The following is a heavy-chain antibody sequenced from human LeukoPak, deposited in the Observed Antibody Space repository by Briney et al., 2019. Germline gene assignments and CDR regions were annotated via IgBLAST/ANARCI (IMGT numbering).Heavy chain of an antibody. Sequence: GGSLRLSCAASGFTFSSYDIHWVRQAPGKGLEWVAVISYDGSNKYYADSVKGRFTISRDNSKNTLYLQMNSLRAEDTAVYYCAKTQLWGGAYYYYYGMDVWGQGTTVTVSS. J-gene: IGHJ6*02. V-gene: IGHV3-30*18. CDR1: GFTFSSYD. CDR3: AKTQLWGGAYYYYYGMDV. D-gene: IGHD3-16*01. CDR2: ISYDGSNK.